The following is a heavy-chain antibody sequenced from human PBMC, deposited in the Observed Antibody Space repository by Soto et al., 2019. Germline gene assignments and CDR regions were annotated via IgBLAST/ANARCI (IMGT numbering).Heavy chain of an antibody. Sequence: QVQLVQSGVEVKRPGASVKVSCTTSGYPFSSYCFTWVRQAPGQGLECLGCISTYNGNTKYAQELQGRFSLTADTATRTAYMELRSVRFDDTGVYYCARTHDMVATLLDYWGQGIKVTV. V-gene: IGHV1-18*04. CDR2: ISTYNGNT. CDR1: GYPFSSYC. D-gene: IGHD5-12*01. J-gene: IGHJ4*02. CDR3: ARTHDMVATLLDY.